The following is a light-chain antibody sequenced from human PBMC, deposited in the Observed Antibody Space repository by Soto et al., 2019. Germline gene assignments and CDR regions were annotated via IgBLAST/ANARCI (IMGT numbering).Light chain of an antibody. J-gene: IGLJ1*01. CDR3: SSYTSSSTLV. CDR1: NSDVGGYNF. V-gene: IGLV2-14*01. CDR2: DVT. Sequence: QSALTQPAFVSGSPGPSITISCTGTNSDVGGYNFVSWYQQHPGKVPKLMIYDVTNRPSGVSNRFSGSKSGNTASLTISGLQAEDEADYYCSSYTSSSTLVFGTGTKVTVL.